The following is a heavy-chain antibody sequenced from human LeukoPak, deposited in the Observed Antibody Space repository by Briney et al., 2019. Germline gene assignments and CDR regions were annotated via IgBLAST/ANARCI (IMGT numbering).Heavy chain of an antibody. V-gene: IGHV4-34*01. CDR2: INHSGST. CDR3: ARGSMGRFYFARSTNWFDP. J-gene: IGHJ5*02. CDR1: GGSLSGYY. D-gene: IGHD3-3*01. Sequence: SETLSLTCAVYGGSLSGYYWSWIRQPPGKGLEWIGEINHSGSTNYNPSLKSRVTISVDTSKNQFSLKLSSVTAADTAVYYCARGSMGRFYFARSTNWFDPWGQGTLVTVSS.